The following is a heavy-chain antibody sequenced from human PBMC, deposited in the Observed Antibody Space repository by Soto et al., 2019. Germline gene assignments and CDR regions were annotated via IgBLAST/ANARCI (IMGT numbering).Heavy chain of an antibody. CDR1: GFTVSNNY. V-gene: IGHV3-53*01. D-gene: IGHD3-22*01. Sequence: VGSLRLSCAASGFTVSNNYMSWFRQAPGNGLEWVSLIYSGGNTLYADSARGRFTISRDGSKNTLYLQMNSLRAEDTAVYYCTRDPTADSHWGQGTLVTVS. CDR2: IYSGGNT. J-gene: IGHJ4*02. CDR3: TRDPTADSH.